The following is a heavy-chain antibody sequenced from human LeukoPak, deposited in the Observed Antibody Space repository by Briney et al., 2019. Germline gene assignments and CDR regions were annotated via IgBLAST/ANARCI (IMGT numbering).Heavy chain of an antibody. Sequence: SETLSLTCAVYGGSFSGYYWSWIRQPPGKGLEWIGEINHSGSTNYNPSLKSRVTISVDTSKNQFSLKLSSVTAADTAVYYCARETLTTSRWFGPWGQGTRVT. CDR2: INHSGST. CDR3: ARETLTTSRWFGP. J-gene: IGHJ5*02. CDR1: GGSFSGYY. D-gene: IGHD4-17*01. V-gene: IGHV4-34*01.